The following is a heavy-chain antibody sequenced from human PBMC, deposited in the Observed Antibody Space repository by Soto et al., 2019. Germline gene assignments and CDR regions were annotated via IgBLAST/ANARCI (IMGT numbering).Heavy chain of an antibody. V-gene: IGHV1-8*01. Sequence: ASVKVSCQASGYTFTSYDINWVRQATGQGLEWMGWMNPNSGNTGYAQKFQGRVTMTRNTSISTAYMELSSLRSEDTAVYYCARITYYDFWSGYYEAPYYYMDVWGKGTTVTVSS. CDR2: MNPNSGNT. D-gene: IGHD3-3*01. CDR3: ARITYYDFWSGYYEAPYYYMDV. J-gene: IGHJ6*03. CDR1: GYTFTSYD.